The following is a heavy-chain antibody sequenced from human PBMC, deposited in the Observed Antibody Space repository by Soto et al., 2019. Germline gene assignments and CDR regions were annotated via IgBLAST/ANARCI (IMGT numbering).Heavy chain of an antibody. CDR1: VYTFTVYY. D-gene: IGHD3-3*01. J-gene: IGHJ4*02. Sequence: GASVKVSCTDSVYTFTVYYMQWVRQAPGQGLEWMGWINPNSGGTNYAQKFQGWVTMTRDTSISTAYMELSRLRSDDTAVYYCARGVDFWSGYHFDYWGQGTLVTAPQ. V-gene: IGHV1-2*04. CDR3: ARGVDFWSGYHFDY. CDR2: INPNSGGT.